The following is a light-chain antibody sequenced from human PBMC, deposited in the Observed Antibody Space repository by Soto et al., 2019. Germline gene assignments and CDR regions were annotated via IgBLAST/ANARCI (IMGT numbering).Light chain of an antibody. CDR1: QTVDSSY. J-gene: IGKJ1*01. Sequence: EIVLMQSPGTLSLSPGERAILSCRASQTVDSSYLAWYQHKPGQAPRLLIYGAGSRATGTPDRFSGRGSGTDFTLTISRLEPEDFALYYCQQYGSSPRTFGQGTKVEIK. CDR2: GAG. V-gene: IGKV3-20*01. CDR3: QQYGSSPRT.